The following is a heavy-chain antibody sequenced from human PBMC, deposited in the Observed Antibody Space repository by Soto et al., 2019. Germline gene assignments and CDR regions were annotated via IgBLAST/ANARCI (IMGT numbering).Heavy chain of an antibody. J-gene: IGHJ5*02. Sequence: PTETLSLAERVTGDAVTGRKNYVTCIRQPPGEGLEWIGFISYSGTTSYSPSLKSRLAISLDTSKNQFSLSLSSVTAADTAVYYCARGRGYSYGLDPWGQGTLVTVS. V-gene: IGHV4-30-4*02. CDR2: ISYSGTT. D-gene: IGHD5-18*01. CDR3: ARGRGYSYGLDP. CDR1: GDAVTGRKNY.